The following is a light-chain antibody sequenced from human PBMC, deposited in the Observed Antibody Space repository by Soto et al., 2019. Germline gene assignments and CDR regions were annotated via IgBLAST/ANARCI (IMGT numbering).Light chain of an antibody. CDR2: TNN. J-gene: IGLJ1*01. Sequence: QSVLTQPPSASGTPGQSVTISCSGSSSNIGGRAASWYQQLPGTAPKLLINTNNQRPSGVPDRFSGSKSGTSASLAISGLQSEDEADYYGAAWDDSLTVYVFGTGTKLTVL. CDR3: AAWDDSLTVYV. CDR1: SSNIGGRA. V-gene: IGLV1-44*01.